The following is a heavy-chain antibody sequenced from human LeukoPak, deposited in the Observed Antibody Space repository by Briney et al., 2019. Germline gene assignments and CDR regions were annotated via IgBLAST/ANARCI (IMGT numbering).Heavy chain of an antibody. CDR1: GGSISSGGYY. Sequence: PSETLSLTCTVSGGSISSGGYYWSWIRQPPGKGLEWIGYIYHSGSTYYNPSLKSRVTISVDTSKNQFSLKLSSVTAADTAVYYCARTNGYYYYYYMDVWGKGTTVTVSS. V-gene: IGHV4-30-2*01. CDR3: ARTNGYYYYYYMDV. CDR2: IYHSGST. J-gene: IGHJ6*03. D-gene: IGHD1-1*01.